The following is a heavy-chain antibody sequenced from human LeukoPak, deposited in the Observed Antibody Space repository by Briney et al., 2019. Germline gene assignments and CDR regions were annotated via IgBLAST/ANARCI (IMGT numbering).Heavy chain of an antibody. CDR3: AGGYSYGPDAFDI. V-gene: IGHV1-69-2*01. J-gene: IGHJ3*02. CDR2: VDPEDGET. CDR1: GYTFTDYY. Sequence: GASVKTSCKASGYTFTDYYMHWVQQAPGKGLEWMGRVDPEDGETIYAEKFQGRVTITADTSTDTAYMELSSLRSEDTAVYYCAGGYSYGPDAFDIWGQGTMVTVPS. D-gene: IGHD5-18*01.